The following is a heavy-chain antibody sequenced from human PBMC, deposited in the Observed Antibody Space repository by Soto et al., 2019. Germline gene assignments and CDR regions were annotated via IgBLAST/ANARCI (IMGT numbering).Heavy chain of an antibody. CDR3: AKTASITIRDGCDH. V-gene: IGHV3-23*01. D-gene: IGHD5-12*01. CDR2: ISGSGSNP. CDR1: GFTFSSYA. J-gene: IGHJ4*02. Sequence: EVQVLESGGGLVQPGGSLRLSCAASGFTFSSYAMSWVRQAPGQGLEWVSAISGSGSNPYYADSVKGRFTISRDNSKNTRYLQMNSLRAEDTALYYCAKTASITIRDGCDHWGQGTLVTVSS.